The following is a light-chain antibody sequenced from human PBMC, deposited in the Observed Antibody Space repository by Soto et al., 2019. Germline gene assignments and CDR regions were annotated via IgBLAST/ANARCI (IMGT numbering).Light chain of an antibody. CDR1: QAITNN. J-gene: IGKJ4*01. CDR2: EES. Sequence: DIHLTQSPSSLSASVGDRVTITCRASQAITNNLAWYQQKPGNPPRLLIYEESTLHSGVPSRFSGRKVGTQFILTIDSLQPEDFATYYCQQVKSYPRTFGGGTKWISN. V-gene: IGKV1-9*01. CDR3: QQVKSYPRT.